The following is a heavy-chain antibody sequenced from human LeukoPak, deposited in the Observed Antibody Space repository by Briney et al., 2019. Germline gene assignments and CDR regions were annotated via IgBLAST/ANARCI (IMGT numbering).Heavy chain of an antibody. V-gene: IGHV3-23*01. Sequence: GGSLRLSCAVCGFTFSRYPMRCPRHAPGKGLEWVSANSCSCGSTHYADSVKGRFPISRANSQNTLYLQMPSLRAEDTAVYYCANFVVVVRGPRGHDYGRGDYCYGMDVWGQGTTVTVSS. J-gene: IGHJ6*02. CDR2: NSCSCGST. CDR1: GFTFSRYP. CDR3: ANFVVVVRGPRGHDYGRGDYCYGMDV. D-gene: IGHD2-15*01.